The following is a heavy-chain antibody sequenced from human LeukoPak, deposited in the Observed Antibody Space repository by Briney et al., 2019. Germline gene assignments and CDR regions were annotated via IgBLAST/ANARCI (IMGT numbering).Heavy chain of an antibody. D-gene: IGHD6-13*01. CDR2: IHYSGTT. CDR3: ARGSLSSSWYLYDY. Sequence: SETLSLTCTGSDGSISSYYWSWIRQPPGKGLEWIGYIHYSGTTSYNSSLKSRVTISVDTSKNQFSLKLSSVTAADTAVYYCARGSLSSSWYLYDYWGQGTLVTVSS. CDR1: DGSISSYY. V-gene: IGHV4-59*01. J-gene: IGHJ4*02.